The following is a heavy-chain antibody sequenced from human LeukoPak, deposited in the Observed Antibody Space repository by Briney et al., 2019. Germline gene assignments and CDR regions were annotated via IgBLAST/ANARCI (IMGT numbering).Heavy chain of an antibody. J-gene: IGHJ4*02. D-gene: IGHD3-3*01. V-gene: IGHV4-4*07. CDR1: GGSISSYY. CDR3: ARENVDYDFWSGYYPFDY. Sequence: NPSETLSLTCTVSGGSISSYYWSWIRQPAGKGLEWIGRIYTSGSTNYNPSLKSRVTMSVDTSKNQFSLKLSSVTAADTAVYYCARENVDYDFWSGYYPFDYWGQGTLVTVSS. CDR2: IYTSGST.